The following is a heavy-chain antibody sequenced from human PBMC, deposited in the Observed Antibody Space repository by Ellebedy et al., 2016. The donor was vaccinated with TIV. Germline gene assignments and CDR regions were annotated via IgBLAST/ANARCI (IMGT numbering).Heavy chain of an antibody. CDR2: ITGTSNTM. V-gene: IGHV3-48*02. J-gene: IGHJ4*02. CDR3: ARGALTGTTRYFDF. D-gene: IGHD1-20*01. Sequence: GESLKISCAASGFTFRSYSINWVRQTPGQGLEWLSYITGTSNTMFYADSMEGRFTISRDNAKNSLYLQMNSLRDEDTAVYYCARGALTGTTRYFDFWGQGTLVTVSS. CDR1: GFTFRSYS.